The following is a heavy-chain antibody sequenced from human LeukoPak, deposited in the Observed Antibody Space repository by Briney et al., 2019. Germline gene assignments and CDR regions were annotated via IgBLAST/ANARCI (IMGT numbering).Heavy chain of an antibody. J-gene: IGHJ4*02. CDR3: ARVSRYYDSSGYAY. V-gene: IGHV1-24*01. CDR2: FDPEDGET. Sequence: ASVKVSCKVSGYTLTELSMHWVRQAPGKGLEWMGGFDPEDGETIYAQKFQGRVTITADKSTSTAYMELSSLRSEDTAVYYCARVSRYYDSSGYAYWGQGTLVTVSS. D-gene: IGHD3-22*01. CDR1: GYTLTELS.